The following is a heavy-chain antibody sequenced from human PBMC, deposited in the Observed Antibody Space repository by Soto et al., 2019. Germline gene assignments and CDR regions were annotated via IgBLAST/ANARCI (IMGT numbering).Heavy chain of an antibody. V-gene: IGHV3-33*01. D-gene: IGHD2-15*01. J-gene: IGHJ6*02. CDR1: GFTFSSYG. CDR2: IWYDGSNK. Sequence: QVQLVESGGGVVQPGRSLRLSCAASGFTFSSYGMHWVRQAPGKGLEWVAVIWYDGSNKYYADSVKGRFTISRDNSKNTLYLQMNSLRAEDTAVYYCARGGDIVVVLAAQFGMDVWGQGTTVTVSS. CDR3: ARGGDIVVVLAAQFGMDV.